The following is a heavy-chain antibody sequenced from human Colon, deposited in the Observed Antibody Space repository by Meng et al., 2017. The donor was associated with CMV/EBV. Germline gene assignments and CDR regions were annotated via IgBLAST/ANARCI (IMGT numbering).Heavy chain of an antibody. D-gene: IGHD4-17*01. J-gene: IGHJ4*02. CDR1: GGSISSGG. V-gene: IGHV3-64*02. Sequence: ETLSLTCTVSGGSISSGGYYWSWIRQHPGKGLEYVSAISRDGRNKYYADSLKGRFTISRDNSKNTLYLEMGNLRPEDTAVYYCATDPSTVTTNYWGQGTLVTVSS. CDR2: ISRDGRNK. CDR3: ATDPSTVTTNY.